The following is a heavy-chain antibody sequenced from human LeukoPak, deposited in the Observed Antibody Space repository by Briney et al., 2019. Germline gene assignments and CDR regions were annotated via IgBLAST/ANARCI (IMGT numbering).Heavy chain of an antibody. CDR1: GFTFSSYA. CDR2: IRGSGDIT. V-gene: IGHV3-23*01. CDR3: AKTRIVCTSVSCPGGGFDY. D-gene: IGHD2-2*01. Sequence: GGSLRLSCAASGFTFSSYAMSWVRHAPGKGLGWVSGIRGSGDITYYADSVKGRFTISRDNFKNTLYLQMNSLRAEDTAVYYCAKTRIVCTSVSCPGGGFDYWGHGTLVTVSS. J-gene: IGHJ4*01.